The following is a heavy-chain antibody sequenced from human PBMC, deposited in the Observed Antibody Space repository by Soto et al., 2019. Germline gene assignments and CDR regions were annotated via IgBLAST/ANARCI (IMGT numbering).Heavy chain of an antibody. D-gene: IGHD3-22*01. CDR1: GYTFTSYG. V-gene: IGHV1-18*01. J-gene: IGHJ4*02. CDR2: ISAYNGNT. CDR3: ARDREHWSIVVVMADY. Sequence: ASVKVSCKASGYTFTSYGISWVRQAPGQGLEWMGWISAYNGNTNYAQKLQGRVTMTTDTSTSTAYMELRSLRSDDTAVYYCARDREHWSIVVVMADYWGQGTLVTVSS.